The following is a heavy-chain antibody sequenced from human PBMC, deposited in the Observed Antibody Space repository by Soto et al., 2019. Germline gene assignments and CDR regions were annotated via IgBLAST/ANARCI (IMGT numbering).Heavy chain of an antibody. V-gene: IGHV1-3*01. J-gene: IGHJ4*02. CDR3: ARDHDTRTPYSFDY. CDR2: INAGNGNT. Sequence: GASVKVSCKASGYTFTSYSIQWVRQAPGQRLEWMGWINAGNGNTKYSQKFQDRVTITRDTSASTAYLDLTSLRFEDTAVYYCARDHDTRTPYSFDYWGQGTLVTVSS. CDR1: GYTFTSYS. D-gene: IGHD2-21*01.